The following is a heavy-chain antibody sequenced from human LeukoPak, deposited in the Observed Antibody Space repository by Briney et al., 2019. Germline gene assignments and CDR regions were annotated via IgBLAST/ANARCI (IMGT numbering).Heavy chain of an antibody. CDR3: ARGENTAMVTAADY. J-gene: IGHJ4*02. D-gene: IGHD5-18*01. Sequence: PGGSLRLSCAASGFTFSIYWMHWVRQAPGKGLVWVSRINSDGSSTSYADSVKGRFTISRDNAKNTLYLQMNSLRAEDTAVYYCARGENTAMVTAADYWGQGTLVTVSS. CDR1: GFTFSIYW. CDR2: INSDGSST. V-gene: IGHV3-74*01.